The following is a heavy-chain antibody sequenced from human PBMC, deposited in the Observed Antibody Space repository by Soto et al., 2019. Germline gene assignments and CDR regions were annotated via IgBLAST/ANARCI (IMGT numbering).Heavy chain of an antibody. CDR3: ARDHYGPGWFDP. V-gene: IGHV3-11*05. J-gene: IGHJ5*02. D-gene: IGHD3-10*01. Sequence: PGGSLRLSCAPSGFTFSDYYMSWIRQAPGKGLEWVSYISSSSCYTNYADSVKGRFAISRDNAKNSLYLQMNSLRAEDTAVYYCARDHYGPGWFDPWGQGTLVTVSS. CDR2: ISSSSCYT. CDR1: GFTFSDYY.